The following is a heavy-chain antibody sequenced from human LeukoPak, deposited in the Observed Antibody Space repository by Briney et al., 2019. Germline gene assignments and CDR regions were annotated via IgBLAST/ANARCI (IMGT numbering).Heavy chain of an antibody. J-gene: IGHJ5*02. CDR3: AKGSYGSGSYLYNWFDP. CDR1: GFTFSSYG. V-gene: IGHV3-23*01. Sequence: GGSLRLSCAASGFTFSSYGMSWVRQAPGKGLEWVSAISGSGGSTYYADSVKGRFTISRDNSKNTLYLQMNSLRAEDTAVYYCAKGSYGSGSYLYNWFDPWGQGTLVTVSS. CDR2: ISGSGGST. D-gene: IGHD3-10*01.